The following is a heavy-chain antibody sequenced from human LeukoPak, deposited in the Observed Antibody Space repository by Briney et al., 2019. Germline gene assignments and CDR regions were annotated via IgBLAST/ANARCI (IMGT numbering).Heavy chain of an antibody. CDR3: ARHHGDSSGYYYQRYFDL. CDR1: GGSISSYY. D-gene: IGHD3-22*01. Sequence: SETLSLTCTVSGGSISSYYWSWIRQPPGKGLEWIGYIYYSGSTNCNPSLKSRVTISVDTFKNQFSLKLSSVTAADTAVYYCARHHGDSSGYYYQRYFDLWGRGTLVTVSS. J-gene: IGHJ2*01. CDR2: IYYSGST. V-gene: IGHV4-59*01.